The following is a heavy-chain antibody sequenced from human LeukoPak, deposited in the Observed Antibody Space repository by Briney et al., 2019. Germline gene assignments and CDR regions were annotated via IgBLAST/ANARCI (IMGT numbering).Heavy chain of an antibody. CDR3: AEDGWFAGTYNPFEH. CDR2: IKQDGSEK. V-gene: IGHV3-7*03. CDR1: GFTFSSYW. D-gene: IGHD1-26*01. Sequence: GRSLRLSCAASGFTFSSYWMSWVRQAPGKGLEWVANIKQDGSEKYYVDSVKGRFTVSRDISQNTLYLQMDSLRDDDTAVYYCAEDGWFAGTYNPFEHWGQGVLVTVSS. J-gene: IGHJ4*02.